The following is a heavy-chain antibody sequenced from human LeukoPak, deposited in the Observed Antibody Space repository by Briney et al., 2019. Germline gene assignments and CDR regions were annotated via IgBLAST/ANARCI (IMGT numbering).Heavy chain of an antibody. CDR2: IYTSGST. CDR3: ARAPGYCSGGSCYTRGPFDY. Sequence: PSETLSLTCTVSGGSISSYYWSWIRQPAGKGLEWIGRIYTSGSTNYNPSLKSRVTMSVGTSKNQFSLKLSSVTAADTAVYYCARAPGYCSGGSCYTRGPFDYWGQGTLVTVSS. V-gene: IGHV4-4*07. CDR1: GGSISSYY. J-gene: IGHJ4*02. D-gene: IGHD2-15*01.